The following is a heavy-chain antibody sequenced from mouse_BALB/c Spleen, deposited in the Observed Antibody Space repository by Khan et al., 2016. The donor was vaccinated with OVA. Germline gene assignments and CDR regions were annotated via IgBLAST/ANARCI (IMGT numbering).Heavy chain of an antibody. CDR1: GFSLTNYG. CDR3: ARQPYCRYNIVDF. D-gene: IGHD2-12*01. Sequence: QVQLKESGPGLVAPSQSLSITCTISGFSLTNYGIHWVRQPPGQGLEWLVVIWSDGSTTYNSALKSRLTTSKDNSKSQVFLIMNSLQTDDTAVDFCARQPYCRYNIVDFWGQGTSGTVSA. CDR2: IWSDGST. V-gene: IGHV2-6-1*01. J-gene: IGHJ4*01.